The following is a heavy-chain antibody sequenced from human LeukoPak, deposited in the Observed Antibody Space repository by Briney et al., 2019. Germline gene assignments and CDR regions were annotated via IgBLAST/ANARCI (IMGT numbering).Heavy chain of an antibody. CDR3: ARGGSGWGSSKYYYYYYYMDV. CDR1: GYTFTSYY. CDR2: INPSGGST. D-gene: IGHD5-12*01. J-gene: IGHJ6*03. V-gene: IGHV1-46*01. Sequence: ASVKVSCKASGYTFTSYYMHWVRQAPGQGLEWMGIINPSGGSTNYAQEFQGRVTITRDTSASTAYMELSSLRSEDMAVYYCARGGSGWGSSKYYYYYYYMDVWGKGTTVTVSS.